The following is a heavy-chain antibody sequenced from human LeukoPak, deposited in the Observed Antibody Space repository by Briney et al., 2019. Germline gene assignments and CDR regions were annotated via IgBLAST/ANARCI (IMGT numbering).Heavy chain of an antibody. Sequence: PGGSLRLSCAASGFTFSSYAMSWVRQAPRKGLEWVSAISGSGGSTYYADSVKGRFTISRDNSKNTLYLQMNSLRAEDTAVYYCAKDIDSSGWYKGYYFDYWGQGTLVTVSS. V-gene: IGHV3-23*01. D-gene: IGHD6-19*01. CDR2: ISGSGGST. CDR3: AKDIDSSGWYKGYYFDY. J-gene: IGHJ4*02. CDR1: GFTFSSYA.